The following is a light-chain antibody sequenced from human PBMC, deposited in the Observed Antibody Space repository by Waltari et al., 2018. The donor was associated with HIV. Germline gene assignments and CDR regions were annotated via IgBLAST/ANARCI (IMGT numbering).Light chain of an antibody. J-gene: IGLJ2*01. CDR1: SSDVGDYNY. V-gene: IGLV2-14*01. CDR2: EVS. Sequence: QSALTQPASVSGSPGQSITISCTGTSSDVGDYNYVSWYQQHPGKAPKLMIDEVSNRPSGVSKRFSGAKSGNTASLTISGLQAEDEADYYCSSYTSSSTLVVFGGGTKLTVL. CDR3: SSYTSSSTLVV.